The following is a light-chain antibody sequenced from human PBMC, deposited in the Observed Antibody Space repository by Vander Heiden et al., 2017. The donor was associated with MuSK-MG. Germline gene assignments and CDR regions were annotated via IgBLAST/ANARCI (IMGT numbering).Light chain of an antibody. CDR1: SGSIDSNT. J-gene: IGLJ2*01. CDR3: QSYDSSNQV. CDR2: DDN. V-gene: IGLV6-57*01. Sequence: FILPQPHSVSESPGKTVTIPCPERSGSIDSNTGHWCQQPPGRSPTAVIYDDNQRPPWVPDRFSGSIDSSTNAASLTISGLKTEDEADYYCQSYDSSNQVFGGGTKLTVL.